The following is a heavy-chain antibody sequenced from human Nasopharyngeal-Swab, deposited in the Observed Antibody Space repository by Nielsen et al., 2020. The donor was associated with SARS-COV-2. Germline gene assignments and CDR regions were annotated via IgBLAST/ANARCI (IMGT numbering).Heavy chain of an antibody. D-gene: IGHD3-9*01. V-gene: IGHV3-7*03. CDR2: IKQDGSEK. J-gene: IGHJ4*02. Sequence: VRQAPGKGLEWVANIKQDGSEKYYVDSVKGRFTISRDNAKNSLYLQMNSLRAEDTAVYYCAKDPTFYYDILTGYEQAFDYWGQGTLVTVSS. CDR3: AKDPTFYYDILTGYEQAFDY.